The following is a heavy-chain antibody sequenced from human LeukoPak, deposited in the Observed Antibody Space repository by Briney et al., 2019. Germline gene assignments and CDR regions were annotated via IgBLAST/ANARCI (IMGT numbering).Heavy chain of an antibody. CDR3: ASLRNDVVVVPPAWWFDP. CDR1: GFTFSSYW. Sequence: GGSLRLSCAASGFTFSSYWMTWVRQAPGKGLEWVSNIKADGSDKHYVDSVKGRFTISRDNAKNSLYLQMNRLSAEDTAVYYCASLRNDVVVVPPAWWFDPWGKGTLVTVSP. CDR2: IKADGSDK. V-gene: IGHV3-7*01. D-gene: IGHD2-2*01. J-gene: IGHJ5*02.